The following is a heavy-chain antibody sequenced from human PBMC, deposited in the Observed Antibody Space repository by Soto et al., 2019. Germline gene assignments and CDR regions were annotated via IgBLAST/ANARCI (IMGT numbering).Heavy chain of an antibody. CDR3: ARQLLVAVPAAISSNWFDP. CDR1: GGSISSYY. J-gene: IGHJ5*02. Sequence: PSETLSLTCTVSGGSISSYYWSWIRQPPGKGLEWIGYIYYSGSTNYNPSLKSRITITVDTSKNQFSLKLSFVTAADMAVFYCARQLLVAVPAAISSNWFDPWGQGTLVTVSS. CDR2: IYYSGST. V-gene: IGHV4-59*08. D-gene: IGHD2-2*01.